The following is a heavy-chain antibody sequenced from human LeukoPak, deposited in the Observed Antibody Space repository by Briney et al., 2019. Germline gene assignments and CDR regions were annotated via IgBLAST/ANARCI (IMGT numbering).Heavy chain of an antibody. V-gene: IGHV3-7*01. CDR1: GFTFSSYW. CDR2: IKQDGSEK. J-gene: IGHJ6*02. Sequence: GGSLRLSCAASGFTFSSYWMSWVRQAPGKGLEGVADIKQDGSEKYYVDSVKGGFTISRDNAKNSLYLQMNSLRAEDTAVYYCARVQWFGELFQNDYYYYYGMDVWGQGTTVTVSS. D-gene: IGHD3-10*01. CDR3: ARVQWFGELFQNDYYYYYGMDV.